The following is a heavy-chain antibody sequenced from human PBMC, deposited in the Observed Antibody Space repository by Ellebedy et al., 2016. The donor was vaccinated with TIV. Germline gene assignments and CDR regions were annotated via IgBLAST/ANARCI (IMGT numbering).Heavy chain of an antibody. D-gene: IGHD6-13*01. CDR3: ARDIATKTYYYYGMDV. CDR1: GYSFRSYG. V-gene: IGHV1-18*04. J-gene: IGHJ6*02. CDR2: IRGNRDDT. Sequence: AASVKVSCKASGYSFRSYGISWIRQAPGQGLEWLGWIRGNRDDTNYAQKFEGRVTLTTDKDTDTAYMEMRRLRFDDTAVYYCARDIATKTYYYYGMDVWGQGTTVTVSS.